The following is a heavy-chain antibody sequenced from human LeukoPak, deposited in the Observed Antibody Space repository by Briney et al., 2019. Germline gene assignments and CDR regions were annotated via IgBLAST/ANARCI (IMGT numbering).Heavy chain of an antibody. Sequence: GGSLRLSCAASGFTFSSYGMHWVRQAPGKGLEWDAVISYDGSNKYYADSVKGRFTISRDNSKNTLYLQMNSLRGEDTAVYYCAKDQDSSSWYGMDVWGKGTTVTVSS. CDR1: GFTFSSYG. D-gene: IGHD6-13*01. J-gene: IGHJ6*04. CDR3: AKDQDSSSWYGMDV. V-gene: IGHV3-30*18. CDR2: ISYDGSNK.